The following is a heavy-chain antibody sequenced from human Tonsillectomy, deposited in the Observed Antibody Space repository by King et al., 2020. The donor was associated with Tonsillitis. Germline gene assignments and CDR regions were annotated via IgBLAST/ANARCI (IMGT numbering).Heavy chain of an antibody. CDR3: AKRGGVSYGNAFDI. D-gene: IGHD5-18*01. CDR2: IYPDDSDT. Sequence: VQLVESGPEVKKSGESLKISCQGSEFTFSYWIGWVRQVPGKGLEWMGAIYPDDSDTRYNPSFQGQVTISVDRSTYTAFLEWTRLTASDTALYYCAKRGGVSYGNAFDIWGQGKMVTVSS. J-gene: IGHJ3*02. V-gene: IGHV5-51*01. CDR1: EFTFSYW.